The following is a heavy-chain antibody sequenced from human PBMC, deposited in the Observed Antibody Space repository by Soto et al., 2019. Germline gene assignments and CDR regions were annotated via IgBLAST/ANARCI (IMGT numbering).Heavy chain of an antibody. CDR2: IDWDDDK. CDR3: ARTRGIVDNFHYDSGTDV. CDR1: WCALSTSGMC. J-gene: IGHJ6*02. D-gene: IGHD1-26*01. Sequence: XGPTRVTTTQTLTLTCTFSWCALSTSGMCVSCIRQPPWEALEWLALIDWDDDKYYSTSLKTRLTIPKDTSKNQVVLTMTNMDHVDTATYYCARTRGIVDNFHYDSGTDVWGQGTTVTVSS. V-gene: IGHV2-70*01.